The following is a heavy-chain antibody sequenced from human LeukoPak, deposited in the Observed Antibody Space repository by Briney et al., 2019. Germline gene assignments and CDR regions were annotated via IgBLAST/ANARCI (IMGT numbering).Heavy chain of an antibody. CDR2: INHSGST. D-gene: IGHD1-1*01. J-gene: IGHJ4*02. CDR3: ARDLNWSDAY. Sequence: PSETLSLTCAVYGGSFSGYYWSWIRQPPGKGLEWIGEINHSGSTNYNPSLKSRVTISVDTSKNQFSLKLSSVTAADTAVYYCARDLNWSDAYWGQGTLVTVSS. V-gene: IGHV4-34*01. CDR1: GGSFSGYY.